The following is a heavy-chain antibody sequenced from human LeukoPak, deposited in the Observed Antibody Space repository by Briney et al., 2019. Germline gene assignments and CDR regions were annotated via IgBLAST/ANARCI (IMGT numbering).Heavy chain of an antibody. CDR2: IYYSGST. V-gene: IGHV4-59*11. J-gene: IGHJ5*02. D-gene: IGHD6-13*01. CDR3: ARVLPRIAAAGLYNWFDP. Sequence: SETLSLTCTVSGGSISSHYWSWIRQPPGKGLEWIGYIYYSGSTNYNPSLKSRVTISVDTSKNQFSLKLSSVTAEDTAVYYCARVLPRIAAAGLYNWFDPWGQGTLVTVSS. CDR1: GGSISSHY.